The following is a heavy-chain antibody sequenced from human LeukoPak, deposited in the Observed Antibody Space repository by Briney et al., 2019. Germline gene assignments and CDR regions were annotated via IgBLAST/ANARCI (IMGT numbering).Heavy chain of an antibody. V-gene: IGHV3-53*01. J-gene: IGHJ3*02. Sequence: GGSLRLFCAASGFTVSSNYMSWVRQAPGKGLEWVSVIYSGGSTYYADSVKGRFTISRDNSKNTLYLQMNSLRAEDTAVYYCARNYDFWSGYYRSGASDIWGQGTMVTVSS. D-gene: IGHD3-3*01. CDR1: GFTVSSNY. CDR3: ARNYDFWSGYYRSGASDI. CDR2: IYSGGST.